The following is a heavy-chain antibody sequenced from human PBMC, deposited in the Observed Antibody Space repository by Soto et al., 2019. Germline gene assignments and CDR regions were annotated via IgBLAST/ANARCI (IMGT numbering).Heavy chain of an antibody. D-gene: IGHD2-15*01. CDR2: ISSSSSYT. V-gene: IGHV3-11*05. CDR3: ARVGESVVVVAATLLGGWFDP. Sequence: GGSLRLSCAASGFTFSDYYMSWIRQAPGKGLEWVSYISSSSSYTNYADSVKGRFTISRDNAKNSLYLQMNSLRAEDTAVYYCARVGESVVVVAATLLGGWFDPWGQGTLVTVSS. CDR1: GFTFSDYY. J-gene: IGHJ5*02.